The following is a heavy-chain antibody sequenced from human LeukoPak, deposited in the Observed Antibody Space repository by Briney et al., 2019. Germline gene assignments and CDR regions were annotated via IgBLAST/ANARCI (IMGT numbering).Heavy chain of an antibody. CDR2: IRYDGSNK. J-gene: IGHJ3*02. D-gene: IGHD2-2*01. V-gene: IGHV3-30*02. CDR3: ARDLVPAAISAFDI. Sequence: GGSLRLSCAASGFTFSSYGMHWVRQAPGKGLEWVAFIRYDGSNKYYADSVKGRFTISRDNSKNTLYLQMNSLRAEDTAVYYCARDLVPAAISAFDIWGQGTMVTVSS. CDR1: GFTFSSYG.